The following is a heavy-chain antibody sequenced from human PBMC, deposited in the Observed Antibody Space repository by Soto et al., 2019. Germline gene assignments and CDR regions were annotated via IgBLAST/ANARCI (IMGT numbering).Heavy chain of an antibody. CDR2: IYTSGST. CDR3: ARGGIQLSYAFDY. D-gene: IGHD5-18*01. CDR1: GTSVSNYY. J-gene: IGHJ4*02. V-gene: IGHV4-4*07. Sequence: PSETLSLTCSVSGTSVSNYYWSWIRQPAGKGLEHTGRIYTSGSTSYNPSLKSRVTMSMDTSQTQIYLNLTSVTAADTAVYYCARGGIQLSYAFDYWGQGIQVTVSS.